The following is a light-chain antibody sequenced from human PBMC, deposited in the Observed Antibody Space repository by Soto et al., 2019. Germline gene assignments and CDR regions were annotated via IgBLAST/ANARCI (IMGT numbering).Light chain of an antibody. CDR3: QLYGTSPKP. Sequence: EIVLTQSPGTLSLSPGEIATLSFSASQTVISNYLAWYQQKPGQAPRLLIYAASTRATGIPDRFSGSGSGTDFPLSISRLEPEDFAVYYCQLYGTSPKPFGQGTKVDI. J-gene: IGKJ1*01. CDR2: AAS. CDR1: QTVISNY. V-gene: IGKV3-20*01.